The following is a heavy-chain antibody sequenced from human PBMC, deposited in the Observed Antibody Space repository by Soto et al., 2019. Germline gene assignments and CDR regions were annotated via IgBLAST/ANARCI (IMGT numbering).Heavy chain of an antibody. CDR2: IIPYFGAG. CDR1: GDSFSNSA. CDR3: AKARGXTTRAFDX. Sequence: QVQLVQSGAEVKRPGSSMKVACKVSGDSFSNSAINWVRQAPGQGLEWMGGIIPYFGAGDAAPTFQGRVTIIADDATRTVYMELTNLRHEDTAVYYCAKARGXTTRAFDXW. D-gene: IGHD5-12*01. V-gene: IGHV1-69*01. J-gene: IGHJ4*01.